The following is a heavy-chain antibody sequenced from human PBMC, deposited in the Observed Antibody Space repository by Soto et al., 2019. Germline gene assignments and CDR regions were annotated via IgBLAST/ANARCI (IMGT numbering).Heavy chain of an antibody. J-gene: IGHJ6*02. CDR3: ARGKGMDV. CDR1: GFTFSSYS. V-gene: IGHV3-21*01. CDR2: ISGGSSFI. Sequence: EVQLVESGGGLVQPGGSLRLSCAASGFTFSSYSMNWVRQAPGKGLEWVSSISGGSSFIYYADSVKGRFTISRDNAKNSLYLQMNSLRAEDTAVYCARGKGMDVWGQGTTVTVSS.